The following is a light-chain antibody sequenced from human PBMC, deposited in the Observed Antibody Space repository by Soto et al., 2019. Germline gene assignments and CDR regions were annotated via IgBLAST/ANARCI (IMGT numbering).Light chain of an antibody. Sequence: QCVLTQPASASGSPGQSVTISCTGTSSDVGGYNYVSWYQHHPGKAPKVMVYEVSKRPSGVPDRFSGSKSGNTASLTVSGLQAEDEADYYCSSRAGSAPYVFGTGTKVTVL. V-gene: IGLV2-8*01. J-gene: IGLJ1*01. CDR3: SSRAGSAPYV. CDR2: EVS. CDR1: SSDVGGYNY.